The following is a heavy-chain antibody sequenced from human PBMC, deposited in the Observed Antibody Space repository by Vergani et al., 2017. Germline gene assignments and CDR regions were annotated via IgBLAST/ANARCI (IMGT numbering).Heavy chain of an antibody. CDR3: AKDIGQLVYAFDI. CDR1: GFTFSSYE. V-gene: IGHV3-9*01. Sequence: EVQLVESGGGLVQPGGSLRLSCAASGFTFSSYEMNWVRQAPGKGLEWVSGISWNSGSIGYADSVKGRFTISRDNAKNSLYLQMNSLRAEDTALYYCAKDIGQLVYAFDIWGQGTMVTVSS. J-gene: IGHJ3*02. D-gene: IGHD1-1*01. CDR2: ISWNSGSI.